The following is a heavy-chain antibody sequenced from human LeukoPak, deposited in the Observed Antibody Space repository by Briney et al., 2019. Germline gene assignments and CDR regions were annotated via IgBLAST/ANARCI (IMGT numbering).Heavy chain of an antibody. J-gene: IGHJ4*02. CDR3: TRGTVSHAANFDY. V-gene: IGHV4-59*08. CDR2: IYYSGSN. Sequence: SETLSLTCTVSGGSISSYYWSWIRQPPGKGLEWIAYIYYSGSNEDNPSLKSRVTISVDTSKNQFSLKLSSVTAADTAVYYCTRGTVSHAANFDYWGQGTLVTVSS. CDR1: GGSISSYY. D-gene: IGHD4-17*01.